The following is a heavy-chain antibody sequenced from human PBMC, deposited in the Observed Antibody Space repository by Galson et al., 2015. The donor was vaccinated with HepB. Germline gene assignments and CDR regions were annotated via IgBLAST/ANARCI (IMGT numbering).Heavy chain of an antibody. V-gene: IGHV4-39*01. D-gene: IGHD1-26*01. CDR3: ASSYSGSYSRVTSPYYYYGMDV. Sequence: SETLSLTCTVSGGSTSSGSDYWGWIRQPPGKGLEWIGSIYSSGSTYYNPSLKSQVTISVDTSKNQFSLKLSSVTAADTAIYYCASSYSGSYSRVTSPYYYYGMDVWGQGTTVTVSS. CDR1: GGSTSSGSDY. J-gene: IGHJ6*02. CDR2: IYSSGST.